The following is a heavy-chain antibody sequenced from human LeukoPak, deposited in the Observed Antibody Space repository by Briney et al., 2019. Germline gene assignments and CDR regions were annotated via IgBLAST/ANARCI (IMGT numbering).Heavy chain of an antibody. CDR2: INSDGSST. Sequence: GGSLRLSCAASGFTFSSYWMHWVRQALGKGLVWVSRINSDGSSTSYADSVKGRFTISRDNAKNTLYLQMNSLRAEDTAVYYCAREDYGGNSAYAFDIWGQGTMVTVSS. D-gene: IGHD4-23*01. CDR1: GFTFSSYW. J-gene: IGHJ3*02. CDR3: AREDYGGNSAYAFDI. V-gene: IGHV3-74*01.